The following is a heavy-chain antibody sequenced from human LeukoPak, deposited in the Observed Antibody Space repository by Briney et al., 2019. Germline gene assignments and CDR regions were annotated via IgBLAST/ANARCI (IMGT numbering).Heavy chain of an antibody. CDR2: ISSRSTNI. J-gene: IGHJ4*02. CDR1: GFTFSRYS. D-gene: IGHD1-26*01. CDR3: ARDRGGSYSAIDY. Sequence: GGSLRLSCAGSGFTFSRYSMNWFRQAPGKGLERVSSISSRSTNIFYADSVKGRFTISRDNAKNSLYLQMNSLRAEDTAVYYCARDRGGSYSAIDYWGQGTLVTVSS. V-gene: IGHV3-21*01.